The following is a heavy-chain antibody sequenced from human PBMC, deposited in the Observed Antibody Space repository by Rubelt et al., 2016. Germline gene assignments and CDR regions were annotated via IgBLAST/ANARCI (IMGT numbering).Heavy chain of an antibody. Sequence: QVQLVQSGSELRKPGASVKVSCKASGYTFTGYYMHWVRQAPGQGLEWMGWMNPNSGGTNYAQRLQGRVTMTRETSISSAYMELNRLTPDDTAVYYCATSSGYSSGWGAFDIWGQGTMVTVSS. V-gene: IGHV1-2*02. CDR3: ATSSGYSSGWGAFDI. D-gene: IGHD6-19*01. J-gene: IGHJ3*02. CDR2: MNPNSGGT. CDR1: GYTFTGYY.